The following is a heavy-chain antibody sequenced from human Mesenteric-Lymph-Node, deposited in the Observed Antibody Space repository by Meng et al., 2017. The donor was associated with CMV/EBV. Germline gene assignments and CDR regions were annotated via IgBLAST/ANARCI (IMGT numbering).Heavy chain of an antibody. Sequence: ASVKVSCKTSGYTFTAYYIHWVRQAPGQGLEWVGRIVPRLGVTNYAQKFQGRVTLTADTPTNTAYMELTSLISDDTAVYYCGTGSTGTTFDGDFWGQGALVTVSS. V-gene: IGHV1-2*02. J-gene: IGHJ4*02. CDR1: GYTFTAYY. CDR2: IVPRLGVT. D-gene: IGHD1-7*01. CDR3: GTGSTGTTFDGDF.